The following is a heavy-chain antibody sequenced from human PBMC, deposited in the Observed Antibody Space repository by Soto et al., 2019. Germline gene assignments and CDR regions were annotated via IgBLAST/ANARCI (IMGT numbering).Heavy chain of an antibody. CDR1: GFIFSTYW. V-gene: IGHV3-74*01. CDR3: ARDRSQATVWFDP. CDR2: INSDGSRT. Sequence: EVQLVESGGGLVQPGGSLRLSCAASGFIFSTYWMHWVRQAPGKGLVWVSRINSDGSRTSYADSVKGRFTISRDNVKNTLYLRMNSLRVEDTAVYYCARDRSQATVWFDPWGQGTLVTVSS. J-gene: IGHJ5*02.